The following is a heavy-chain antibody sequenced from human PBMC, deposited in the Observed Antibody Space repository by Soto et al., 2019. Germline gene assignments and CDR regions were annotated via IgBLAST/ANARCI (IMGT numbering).Heavy chain of an antibody. CDR3: AKDMGYDLSPLGYFDY. J-gene: IGHJ4*02. CDR2: ISWNSGSI. Sequence: GGSLRLSCAASAFSFSTSWMHWVRQAPGEGLVWVSGISWNSGSIGYADSVKGRFTISRDNAKNSLYLQMNSLRSEDTALYYCAKDMGYDLSPLGYFDYWGQGTLVTVSS. D-gene: IGHD5-12*01. V-gene: IGHV3-9*01. CDR1: AFSFSTSW.